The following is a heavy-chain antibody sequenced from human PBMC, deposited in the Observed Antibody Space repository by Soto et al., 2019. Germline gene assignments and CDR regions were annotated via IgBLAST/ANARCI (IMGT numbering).Heavy chain of an antibody. D-gene: IGHD3-10*01. J-gene: IGHJ6*02. V-gene: IGHV3-30*18. CDR2: ISYDGSNK. Sequence: SLRLSCAASGFTFSSYGMHWVRQAPGKGLEWVAVISYDGSNKYYADSVKGRFTISRDNSKNTLYLQMNSLRAEDTAVYYCANLGVGNYYGSGSYYTTLGYYYGMDVWGQGTTVTVSS. CDR3: ANLGVGNYYGSGSYYTTLGYYYGMDV. CDR1: GFTFSSYG.